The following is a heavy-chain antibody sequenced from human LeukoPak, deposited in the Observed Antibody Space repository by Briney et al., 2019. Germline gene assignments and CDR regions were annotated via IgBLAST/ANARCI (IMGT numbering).Heavy chain of an antibody. Sequence: GASVKVSCKASGYTFTSYGISWVRQAPGQGLEWMGWISAYNGNTNYAQKLQGRVTMTTDTSTSTAYMELRSLRSDDTAVYYCARAAYDILTGADAFDIWGQGTMVTVSS. CDR2: ISAYNGNT. D-gene: IGHD3-9*01. V-gene: IGHV1-18*01. CDR3: ARAAYDILTGADAFDI. CDR1: GYTFTSYG. J-gene: IGHJ3*02.